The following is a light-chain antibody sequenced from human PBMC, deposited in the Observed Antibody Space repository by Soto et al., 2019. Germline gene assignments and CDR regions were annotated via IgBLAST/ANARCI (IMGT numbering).Light chain of an antibody. CDR1: QSISNY. Sequence: DIQMTQSPSSLSASVGDRVTITCRASQSISNYLCWYQQKPGKAPNLLIYGASNLQSGVPSRPSGSGSGTDFTLTISSLQPEDFATYYCQQNYNTPQTFGQGTKVDIK. CDR2: GAS. CDR3: QQNYNTPQT. J-gene: IGKJ1*01. V-gene: IGKV1-39*01.